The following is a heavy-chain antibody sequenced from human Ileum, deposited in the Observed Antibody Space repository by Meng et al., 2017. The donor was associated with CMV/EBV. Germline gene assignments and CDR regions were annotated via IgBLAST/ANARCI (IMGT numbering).Heavy chain of an antibody. CDR3: ATFAGGS. Sequence: GGSLRLSCTGSGVTLADAWVTWVRQAPGKGLEWVGRIKDRIDGATTDYAASVKGRFFISRDDPENIMYLQMNSLRSDDTGVYFCATFAGGSWGQEALVTVSS. CDR1: GVTLADAW. V-gene: IGHV3-15*05. D-gene: IGHD3-16*01. J-gene: IGHJ5*02. CDR2: IKDRIDGATT.